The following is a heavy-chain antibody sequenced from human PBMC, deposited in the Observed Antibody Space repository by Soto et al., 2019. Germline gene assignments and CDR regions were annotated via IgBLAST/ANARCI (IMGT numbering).Heavy chain of an antibody. CDR3: ARYRFSGSRWSKFDY. CDR1: GVTVSSDAYY. J-gene: IGHJ4*02. V-gene: IGHV4-31*03. Sequence: QVQLQQSGPGLVKPSQTLSLTCTVSGVTVSSDAYYWSWIRQPPGKGLEWIGNIYHTGSTYYSPSIKSRVAISLDTSKNQFSLWLSSVTAADTAVYYCARYRFSGSRWSKFDYWGQGTLVTVSS. D-gene: IGHD6-13*01. CDR2: IYHTGST.